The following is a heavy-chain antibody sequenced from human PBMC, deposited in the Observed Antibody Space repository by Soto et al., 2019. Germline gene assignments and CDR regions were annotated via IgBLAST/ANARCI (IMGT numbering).Heavy chain of an antibody. CDR2: ISGSGGST. D-gene: IGHD2-15*01. Sequence: GGSLRLSCAASGFTFSSYAMSWVRQAPGKGLEWVSAISGSGGSTYYADSVKGRFTISRDNSKNTLYLQMNSLRAEDTAVYYCAKEPEMATPGRGYYFDYWGQETLVTVSS. CDR3: AKEPEMATPGRGYYFDY. CDR1: GFTFSSYA. J-gene: IGHJ4*02. V-gene: IGHV3-23*01.